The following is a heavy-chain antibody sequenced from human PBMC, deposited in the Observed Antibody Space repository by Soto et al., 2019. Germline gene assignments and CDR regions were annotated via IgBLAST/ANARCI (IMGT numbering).Heavy chain of an antibody. CDR1: GFTFSSYV. D-gene: IGHD3-9*01. V-gene: IGHV3-23*01. CDR3: ARDQEYFGTFTDWFDP. CDR2: IDGCGGT. Sequence: GGSLRLSCVASGFTFSSYVMTWVRQAPGKGLEWVSTIDGCGGTYYPDSVKGRFSISRDNFKSTLFLQMNSLRAEDTAVYYCARDQEYFGTFTDWFDPWGQGTLVTVSS. J-gene: IGHJ5*02.